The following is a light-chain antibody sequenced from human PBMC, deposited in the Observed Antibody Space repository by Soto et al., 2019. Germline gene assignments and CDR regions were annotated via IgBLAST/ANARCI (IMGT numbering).Light chain of an antibody. Sequence: DIQMTQSPSSLSASVGDRVTITCRASQSISNYLNWYQHKPGKAPNLLISAASTLQSGVPSRFSGSGSGTDFTLTISSPQPEDFATYYCQHSYSPPYTFGPGTKLQIK. CDR3: QHSYSPPYT. CDR1: QSISNY. V-gene: IGKV1-39*01. CDR2: AAS. J-gene: IGKJ2*01.